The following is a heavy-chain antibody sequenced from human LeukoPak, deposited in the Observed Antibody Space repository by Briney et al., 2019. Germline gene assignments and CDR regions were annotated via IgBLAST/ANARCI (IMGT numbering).Heavy chain of an antibody. CDR1: GGSISSSSYY. D-gene: IGHD1-1*01. CDR3: ARGPKVRRIGRNYFDY. CDR2: IYYSGST. V-gene: IGHV4-39*07. Sequence: SETLSLNCTVSGGSISSSSYYWGWIRQPPGKGLEWIGSIYYSGSTCYNPSLKSRVTISVDTSKNQFSLKLSSVTAADTAVYYCARGPKVRRIGRNYFDYWGQGTLVTVSS. J-gene: IGHJ4*02.